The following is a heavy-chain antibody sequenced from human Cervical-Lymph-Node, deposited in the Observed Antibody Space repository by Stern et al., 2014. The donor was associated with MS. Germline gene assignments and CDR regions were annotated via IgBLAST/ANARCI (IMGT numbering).Heavy chain of an antibody. V-gene: IGHV3-30*04. Sequence: VQLVESGGGVVPPGGSLRLSCAASGFIISSYSMHWVRQAPGKGLEWVALISYDGSIEYYTDSVKGRFTISRDNSEQTLFLQMDSLRPEDTAVYFCASSSVAATYYDYGMDVWGQGTTVTVSS. CDR3: ASSSVAATYYDYGMDV. D-gene: IGHD1-26*01. CDR2: ISYDGSIE. J-gene: IGHJ6*02. CDR1: GFIISSYS.